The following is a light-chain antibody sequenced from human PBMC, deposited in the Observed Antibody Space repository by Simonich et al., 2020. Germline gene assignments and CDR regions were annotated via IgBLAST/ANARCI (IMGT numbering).Light chain of an antibody. CDR1: QSVLYSSNNKNY. J-gene: IGKJ4*01. V-gene: IGKV4-1*01. CDR2: WAA. Sequence: DIVMTQSPDSLAVSLGERATINCKSSQSVLYSSNNKNYLAWYQQKPVQPPKLLIYWAATRESGVPDRFSGSGSGTDFTHTISSLQAEDVAVYYCQQYYSTPLTFGGGTKVEIK. CDR3: QQYYSTPLT.